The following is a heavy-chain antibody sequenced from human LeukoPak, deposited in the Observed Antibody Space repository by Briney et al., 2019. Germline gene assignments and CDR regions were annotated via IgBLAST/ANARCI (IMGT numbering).Heavy chain of an antibody. Sequence: SETLSLTCTVSGGSISSSSYYWGWIRQPPGKGLEWIGSIYYSGSTYYNPSLKSRVTISVDTSKNQFSLKLSSVTAADTAVYYCAREPQYYDFWSGYFAPLDYWGQGTLVTVSS. CDR2: IYYSGST. CDR3: AREPQYYDFWSGYFAPLDY. D-gene: IGHD3-3*01. J-gene: IGHJ4*02. V-gene: IGHV4-39*07. CDR1: GGSISSSSYY.